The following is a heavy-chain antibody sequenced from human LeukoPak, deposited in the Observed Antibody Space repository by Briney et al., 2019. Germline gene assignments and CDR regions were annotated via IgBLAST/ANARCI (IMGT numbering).Heavy chain of an antibody. V-gene: IGHV3-30*02. CDR1: GFTFSSYS. CDR3: AKDWGSGYRQENYLDY. J-gene: IGHJ4*02. D-gene: IGHD3-22*01. CDR2: IRYDGSN. Sequence: GGSLRLSCAASGFTFSSYSMNWVRQAPGKGLYWVAFIRYDGSNYYADSVKGRFTISRDNSKNSLYLQMNSLRKEDTALYYCAKDWGSGYRQENYLDYWGQGTLVTVSS.